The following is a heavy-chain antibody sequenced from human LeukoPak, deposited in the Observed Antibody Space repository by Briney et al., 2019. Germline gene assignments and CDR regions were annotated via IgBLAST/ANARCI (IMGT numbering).Heavy chain of an antibody. CDR2: IIPILGIA. CDR1: GGTFSSYA. V-gene: IGHV1-69*04. D-gene: IGHD4-23*01. J-gene: IGHJ4*02. CDR3: ARDVDYGGNFTPDY. Sequence: SVKVSCKASGGTFSSYAISWVRQAPGQGLEWIGRIIPILGIANYAQKFQGRVTITADKSTSTAYMELSSLRSEDTAVYYCARDVDYGGNFTPDYWGQGTLVTVSS.